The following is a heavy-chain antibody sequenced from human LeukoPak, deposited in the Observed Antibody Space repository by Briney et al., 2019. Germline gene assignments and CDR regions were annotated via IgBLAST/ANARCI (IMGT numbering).Heavy chain of an antibody. CDR1: GLTFSSYG. Sequence: GGSLRLSCAASGLTFSSYGMNWVRQAPGKGLGWVSGVSGSGSSTDYADSVKGRSTISRDNSKNTLFLQMNSLRAEDTAVYYCARGIYGSGWDVWGKGTTVTVSS. CDR2: VSGSGSST. D-gene: IGHD3-10*01. CDR3: ARGIYGSGWDV. J-gene: IGHJ6*04. V-gene: IGHV3-23*01.